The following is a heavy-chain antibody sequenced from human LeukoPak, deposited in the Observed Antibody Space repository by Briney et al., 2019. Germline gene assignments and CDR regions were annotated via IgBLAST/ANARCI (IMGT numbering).Heavy chain of an antibody. D-gene: IGHD3-22*01. V-gene: IGHV3-23*01. CDR2: ISGSGGST. CDR1: GFTFSSYG. J-gene: IGHJ4*02. CDR3: ARDWDYYDTSAY. Sequence: PGGSLRLSCAASGFTFSSYGMSWVRQAPGKGLEWVSAISGSGGSTYYADSVKGRFTISRDNSKNTLYLQMNSLRAEDTAVYYCARDWDYYDTSAYWGQGTLVTVSS.